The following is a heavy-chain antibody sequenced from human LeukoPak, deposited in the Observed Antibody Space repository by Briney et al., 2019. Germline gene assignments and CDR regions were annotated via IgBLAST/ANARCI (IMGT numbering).Heavy chain of an antibody. CDR1: GYSFPTYG. J-gene: IGHJ6*03. CDR3: ASPAKGAYFHYYMDV. CDR2: ISSYNANT. Sequence: GASVKVSCKTSGYSFPTYGITWVRQAPGQGLEWMGWISSYNANTNYAQNFQGRVSMTTDTSTNTAYLELRGLRSNDTAVYFCASPAKGAYFHYYMDVWGKGTTVTVSS. V-gene: IGHV1-18*01. D-gene: IGHD2-2*01.